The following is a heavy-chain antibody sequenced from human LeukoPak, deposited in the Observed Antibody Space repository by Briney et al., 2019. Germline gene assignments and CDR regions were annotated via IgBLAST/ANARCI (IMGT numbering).Heavy chain of an antibody. CDR2: INPNSGGT. Sequence: ASVKVSCKASGYTFTGYYMHWVRQAPGQGLEWMGWINPNSGGTNYAQKFQERVTITRDMSTSTAYMELSSLRSEDTAVYYCAAVRWVHGDSNWFDPWGQGTLVTVSS. CDR1: GYTFTGYY. CDR3: AAVRWVHGDSNWFDP. V-gene: IGHV1-2*02. J-gene: IGHJ5*02. D-gene: IGHD4-17*01.